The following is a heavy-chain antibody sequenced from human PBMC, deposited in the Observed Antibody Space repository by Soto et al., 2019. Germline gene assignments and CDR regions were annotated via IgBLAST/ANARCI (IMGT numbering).Heavy chain of an antibody. Sequence: QVQLVESGGGVVQPGRSLRLSCAASGFTFGSYGMHWVRQAPGKGLEWVAVISYDGSNKYYADSVKGRFTISRDNSKNTLYLQMNSLRAEDTAVYYCAKDSRIVVVTAPYDYWGQGTLVTVSS. CDR2: ISYDGSNK. J-gene: IGHJ4*02. CDR3: AKDSRIVVVTAPYDY. V-gene: IGHV3-30*18. D-gene: IGHD2-21*02. CDR1: GFTFGSYG.